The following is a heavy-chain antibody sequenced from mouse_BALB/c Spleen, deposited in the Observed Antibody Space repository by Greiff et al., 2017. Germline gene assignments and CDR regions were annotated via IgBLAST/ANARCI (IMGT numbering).Heavy chain of an antibody. CDR3: AREGVYDYMDY. CDR1: GYTFTSYD. V-gene: IGHV1S56*01. Sequence: VQLQQPGAELVRPGALVKISCKASGYTFTSYDINWVKQRPGQGLEWIGWIYPGDGSTKYNEKFKGKATLTADKSSSTAYMQLSSLTSENSAVYFCAREGVYDYMDYWGQGTSVTVSS. CDR2: IYPGDGST. J-gene: IGHJ4*01. D-gene: IGHD2-4*01.